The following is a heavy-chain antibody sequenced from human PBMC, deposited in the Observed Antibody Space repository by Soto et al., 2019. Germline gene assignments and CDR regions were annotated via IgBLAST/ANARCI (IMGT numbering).Heavy chain of an antibody. CDR3: ARGGNYYYGMDV. Sequence: PSETLSLTCAVYGGSFSGCYWSWIRQPPGKGLEWIGEINHSGSTNYNPSLKSRVTISVDTSKNQFSLKLSSVTAADTAVYYCARGGNYYYGMDVWGQGTTVTV. D-gene: IGHD3-10*01. V-gene: IGHV4-34*01. J-gene: IGHJ6*02. CDR1: GGSFSGCY. CDR2: INHSGST.